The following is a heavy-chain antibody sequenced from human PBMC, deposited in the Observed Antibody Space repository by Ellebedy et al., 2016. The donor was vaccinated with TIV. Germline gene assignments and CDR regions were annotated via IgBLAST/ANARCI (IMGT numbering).Heavy chain of an antibody. J-gene: IGHJ4*02. CDR3: AREVGSGSYLGDSIDY. D-gene: IGHD1-26*01. CDR1: GFTFTRYG. V-gene: IGHV3-33*01. Sequence: PGGSLRLSCAASGFTFTRYGMHCVRQAPGKGLEWVAVIWYDGSNKYYADSVKGRFTISRDNSKNTLYLQMNSLRAEDTAVYYCAREVGSGSYLGDSIDYWGQGTLVTVSS. CDR2: IWYDGSNK.